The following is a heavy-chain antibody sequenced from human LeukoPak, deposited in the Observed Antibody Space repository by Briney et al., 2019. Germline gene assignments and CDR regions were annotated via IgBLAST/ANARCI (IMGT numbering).Heavy chain of an antibody. V-gene: IGHV1-2*06. J-gene: IGHJ5*02. D-gene: IGHD1-26*01. CDR2: INPHSGGT. CDR1: GYTFTDYY. CDR3: TKSGT. Sequence: ASVKVSCKASGYTFTDYYMHWVRQAPGQGLERMGRINPHSGGTNYAQNFQGRVTMTRDTNITTAYVELRRLTSDDSAMYYCTKSGTWGQGTLVTVSS.